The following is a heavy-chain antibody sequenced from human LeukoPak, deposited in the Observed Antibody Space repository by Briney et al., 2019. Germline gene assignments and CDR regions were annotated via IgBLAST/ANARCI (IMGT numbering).Heavy chain of an antibody. CDR2: INSDGSST. D-gene: IGHD1-1*01. CDR3: ARDGGYGSHDY. V-gene: IGHV3-74*01. J-gene: IGHJ4*02. CDR1: GFTFSSYW. Sequence: GGSLRLSCAASGFTFSSYWMHWVRQAPGKGLVWVSRINSDGSSTSYADSVKGRFTIPRDNAKNTLYLQMNSLRAEDTAVYYCARDGGYGSHDYWGQGTLVTVSS.